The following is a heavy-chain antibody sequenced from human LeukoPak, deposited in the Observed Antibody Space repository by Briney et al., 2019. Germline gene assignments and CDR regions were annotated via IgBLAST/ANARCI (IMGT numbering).Heavy chain of an antibody. CDR2: MYYSGSS. V-gene: IGHV4-31*03. CDR3: ARGPSKARGVISPKGYDYYHYGMDV. Sequence: SETLSLTCTVSGGSISSGDYYWSWIRHHPEKGLEWIGYMYYSGSSYYNPSLKSRVSISIDTSKKQFSLKMSSVTAADTAVYYCARGPSKARGVISPKGYDYYHYGMDVWGQGTTVIVSS. D-gene: IGHD3-10*01. CDR1: GGSISSGDYY. J-gene: IGHJ6*02.